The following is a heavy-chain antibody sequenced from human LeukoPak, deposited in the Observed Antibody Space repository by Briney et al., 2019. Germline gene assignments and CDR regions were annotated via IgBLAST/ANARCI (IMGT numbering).Heavy chain of an antibody. CDR3: ARDIESGYFAY. Sequence: GGSLRPSCAASGFTFSSYDMHWVRQAPGKGLGWGAVISVDGSNKYSVDSVKGRFTLSRDDSKTPLYLQMTSLRAEDTAVYYCARDIESGYFAYWGQGTLITVSS. D-gene: IGHD3-16*02. CDR1: GFTFSSYD. V-gene: IGHV3-33*01. CDR2: ISVDGSNK. J-gene: IGHJ4*02.